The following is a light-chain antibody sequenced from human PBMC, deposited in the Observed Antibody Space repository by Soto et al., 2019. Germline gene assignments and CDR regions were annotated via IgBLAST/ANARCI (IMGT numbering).Light chain of an antibody. J-gene: IGKJ1*01. CDR1: QSISSW. CDR3: QQYNSQWT. CDR2: DAS. Sequence: DIQMTQSPSTLSASVGDRVTITCRASQSISSWLAWYQQKPGKAPKLLIYDASSLKSGVPSRFSGSGSGTEFTLTISSLQPDDFATYYCQQYNSQWTFGQGTKVAIK. V-gene: IGKV1-5*01.